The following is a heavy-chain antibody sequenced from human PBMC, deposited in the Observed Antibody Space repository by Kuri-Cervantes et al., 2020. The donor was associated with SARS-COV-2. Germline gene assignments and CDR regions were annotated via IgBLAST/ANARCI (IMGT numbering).Heavy chain of an antibody. D-gene: IGHD7-27*01. V-gene: IGHV3-7*01. CDR3: ARDRELGTRGTNWFDP. J-gene: IGHJ5*02. Sequence: TCAASGFTFSSYWMSWVRQAPGKGLEWVANIKQDGSEKYYVDSVKGRFTISRDNAKNSLYLQMNSLRAEDTAVYYCARDRELGTRGTNWFDPWGQGTLVTVSS. CDR1: GFTFSSYW. CDR2: IKQDGSEK.